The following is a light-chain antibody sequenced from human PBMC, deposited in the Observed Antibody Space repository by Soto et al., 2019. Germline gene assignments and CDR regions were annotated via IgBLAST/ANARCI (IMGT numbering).Light chain of an antibody. CDR1: QSLRSS. V-gene: IGKV3-20*01. CDR2: GAS. CDR3: QQYGRSPET. J-gene: IGKJ3*01. Sequence: ETMMTQSPDTLSVSLGERATLSCRASQSLRSSLAWYQQKPGQAPRLLIYGASSRATGIPDRFSGSGSGTDFTLTITRLEPEDFAVYICQQYGRSPETFGPGTKVDIK.